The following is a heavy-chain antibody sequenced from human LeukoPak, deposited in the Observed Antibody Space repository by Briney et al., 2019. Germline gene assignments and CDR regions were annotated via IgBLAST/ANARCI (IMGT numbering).Heavy chain of an antibody. CDR1: GFTFSNYA. V-gene: IGHV3-30*04. Sequence: PGGSLRLSCAASGFTFSNYAMHWVRQAPGKGLEWVAVISYDGSNKYYADSVKGRFTISRDNSKNTLYLQMNSLRAEDTAVYYCASPGPGMVRGVIGFDYWGQGTLVTVSS. CDR2: ISYDGSNK. CDR3: ASPGPGMVRGVIGFDY. J-gene: IGHJ4*02. D-gene: IGHD3-10*01.